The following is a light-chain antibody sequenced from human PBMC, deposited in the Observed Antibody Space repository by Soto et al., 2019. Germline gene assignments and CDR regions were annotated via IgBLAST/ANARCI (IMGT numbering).Light chain of an antibody. CDR2: AAS. CDR3: LQDYNYPWT. J-gene: IGKJ1*01. Sequence: DIQMTQQPSSLSASVGDRVTITCRASQSISSYLNWYQQKPGKAPKLLIYAASSLQSGVPSRFSGSGSGTDFTLTISSLQPEDFATYYCLQDYNYPWTFGQGTKVDIK. V-gene: IGKV1-39*01. CDR1: QSISSY.